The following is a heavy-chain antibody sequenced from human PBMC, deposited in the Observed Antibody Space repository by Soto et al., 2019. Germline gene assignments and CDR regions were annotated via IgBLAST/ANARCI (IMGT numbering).Heavy chain of an antibody. CDR2: INPSGGST. CDR3: AREETVVVTAIYYYYYGMDV. V-gene: IGHV1-46*01. Sequence: ASVKVSCKASGYTFTSYYMHWVRQAPGQGLEWMGIINPSGGSTSYAQKFQGRVTMTRDTSTSTVYMELSSLRSEDTAVYYCAREETVVVTAIYYYYYGMDVWGQGTTVTVS. D-gene: IGHD2-21*02. CDR1: GYTFTSYY. J-gene: IGHJ6*02.